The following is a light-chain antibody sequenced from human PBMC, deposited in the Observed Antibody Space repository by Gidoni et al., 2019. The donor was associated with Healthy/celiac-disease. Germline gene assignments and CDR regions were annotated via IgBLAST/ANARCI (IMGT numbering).Light chain of an antibody. CDR2: STN. CDR1: SGSVSTSYY. V-gene: IGLV8-61*01. J-gene: IGLJ3*02. CDR3: VLYMGGGVWV. Sequence: QTVVTQEPSVSGSPGGTVTLTCGLSSGSVSTSYYPNWYQQTPGQAPRTLIYSTNTRSSGVPDRFSGSILGNKAALTITGAQADDESDYYCVLYMGGGVWVFGGGTKLTVL.